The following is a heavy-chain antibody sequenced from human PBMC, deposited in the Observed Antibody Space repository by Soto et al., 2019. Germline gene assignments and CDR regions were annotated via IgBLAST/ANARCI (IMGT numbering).Heavy chain of an antibody. V-gene: IGHV5-51*01. Sequence: PGESLKISCKGSGYSFTSYWIGWVRQMPGKGLEWMGIIYPGDSDTRYSPSFQGQVTISADKSISTAYLQWSSLKASDTAMYYCARQPLHCSSTSCHYYYGMDVWGQGTTVTVSS. CDR1: GYSFTSYW. CDR3: ARQPLHCSSTSCHYYYGMDV. J-gene: IGHJ6*02. D-gene: IGHD2-2*01. CDR2: IYPGDSDT.